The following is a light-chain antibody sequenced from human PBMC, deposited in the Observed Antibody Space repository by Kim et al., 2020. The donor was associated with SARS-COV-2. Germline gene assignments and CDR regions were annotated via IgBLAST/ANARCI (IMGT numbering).Light chain of an antibody. V-gene: IGKV3-20*01. Sequence: PGERANLSCRASQSVSSNNLAWYQQKPGQAPRLLIYGASSRATGFPDRFSGSGSGTDFTLTISRLEPEDFAVYYCQQYGSSPLTFGGGTKVDIK. J-gene: IGKJ4*01. CDR2: GAS. CDR1: QSVSSNN. CDR3: QQYGSSPLT.